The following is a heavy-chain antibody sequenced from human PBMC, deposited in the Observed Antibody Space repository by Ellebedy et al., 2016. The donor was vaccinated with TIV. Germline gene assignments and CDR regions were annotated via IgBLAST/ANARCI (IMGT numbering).Heavy chain of an antibody. CDR3: ARDHYSSGWYGDYYYGMDV. Sequence: ASVKVSCKASGYTFTSYYMHWVRQAPGQGLEWMGIINPSGGSTSYAQKFQGRVTMTRDTSTSTVYMELSSLRSEDTAVYYCARDHYSSGWYGDYYYGMDVWGQGTTVTVSS. CDR2: INPSGGST. D-gene: IGHD6-19*01. V-gene: IGHV1-46*01. CDR1: GYTFTSYY. J-gene: IGHJ6*02.